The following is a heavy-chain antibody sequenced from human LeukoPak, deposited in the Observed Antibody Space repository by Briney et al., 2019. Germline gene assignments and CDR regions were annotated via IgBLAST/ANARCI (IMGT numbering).Heavy chain of an antibody. D-gene: IGHD3-3*01. Sequence: SETLSLTCTVSGGSISSYYWSWIRQPPGKGLEWIGYIYYSGSTNYNPSLKSRVTISVDTSKNQFSLKLSSVTAADTAVYYCARGRNDDFWSGYSHFDYWGQGTLVTVSS. CDR2: IYYSGST. CDR3: ARGRNDDFWSGYSHFDY. CDR1: GGSISSYY. V-gene: IGHV4-59*08. J-gene: IGHJ4*02.